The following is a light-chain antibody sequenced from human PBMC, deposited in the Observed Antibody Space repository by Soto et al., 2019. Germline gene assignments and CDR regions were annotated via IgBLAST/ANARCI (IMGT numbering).Light chain of an antibody. Sequence: SYELTQPVSVSVALGQTASISCGGKYIGSKNVHWYQQKPGQVPVLVIYRDTNRPSGIPERFSGSNSGNTATLTISRAQAGDEADYYCQVWDNYTGVFGGGTQLTVL. J-gene: IGLJ3*02. CDR3: QVWDNYTGV. CDR1: YIGSKN. V-gene: IGLV3-9*01. CDR2: RDT.